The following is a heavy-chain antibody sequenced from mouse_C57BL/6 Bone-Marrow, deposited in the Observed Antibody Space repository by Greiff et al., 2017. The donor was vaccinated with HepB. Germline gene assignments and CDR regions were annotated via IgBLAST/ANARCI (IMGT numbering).Heavy chain of an antibody. V-gene: IGHV1-39*01. CDR2: INPNYGTT. D-gene: IGHD2-3*01. CDR1: GYSFTDYN. CDR3: ARGRGWLLPYFDY. J-gene: IGHJ2*01. Sequence: VQLQQSGPELVKPGASVKISCKASGYSFTDYNMTWVKQSNGKSLEWIGVINPNYGTTSYNQKFKGKATLTVDQSSSTAYMQLNSLTSEDSAVYYCARGRGWLLPYFDYWCQGTTLTVSS.